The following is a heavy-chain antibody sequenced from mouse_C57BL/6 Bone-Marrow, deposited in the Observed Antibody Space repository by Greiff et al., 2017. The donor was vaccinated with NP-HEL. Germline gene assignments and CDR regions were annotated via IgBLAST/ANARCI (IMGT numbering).Heavy chain of an antibody. V-gene: IGHV3-1*01. Sequence: SLKSRISITHDTSKNHFFLKLNSVTTEDTATYYCARDNYYGSSYGYFDVWGTGTTVTVSS. J-gene: IGHJ1*03. D-gene: IGHD1-1*01. CDR3: ARDNYYGSSYGYFDV.